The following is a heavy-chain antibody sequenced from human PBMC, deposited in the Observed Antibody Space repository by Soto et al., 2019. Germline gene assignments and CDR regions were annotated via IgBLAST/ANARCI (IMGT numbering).Heavy chain of an antibody. Sequence: SQTLSLTCVISGYSVSSNNAAWNWIRQSPSRGLEWLGRTYYRSQWYNDYAVSVKSRININPDTSKNQFSLQLTSATPEDTAVYYCATSSWHLDAFDIWGQGTMVTVSS. D-gene: IGHD6-6*01. V-gene: IGHV6-1*01. CDR1: GYSVSSNNAA. J-gene: IGHJ3*02. CDR3: ATSSWHLDAFDI. CDR2: TYYRSQWYN.